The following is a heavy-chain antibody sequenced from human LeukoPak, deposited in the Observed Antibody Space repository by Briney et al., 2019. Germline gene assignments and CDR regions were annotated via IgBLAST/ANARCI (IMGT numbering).Heavy chain of an antibody. J-gene: IGHJ4*02. V-gene: IGHV3-23*01. Sequence: GGSLRLSCAASGFTFSSYGMSWVRQDPGKGLEWVSAISGSGGSTYYADSVKGRFTISRDNSKNTLYLQMNSLRAEDTAVYYCAKMSHYSGSHLDYWGQGTLVTVSS. CDR1: GFTFSSYG. CDR2: ISGSGGST. D-gene: IGHD1-26*01. CDR3: AKMSHYSGSHLDY.